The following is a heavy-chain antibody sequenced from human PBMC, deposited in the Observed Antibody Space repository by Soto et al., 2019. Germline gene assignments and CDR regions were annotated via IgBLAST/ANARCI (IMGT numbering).Heavy chain of an antibody. CDR1: SASFSKYY. J-gene: IGHJ4*02. V-gene: IGHV4-59*01. D-gene: IGHD3-16*01. Sequence: SETLSLTCTVSSASFSKYYWSWSRQPPGKGLEWIGYIYFNGNTNYNPSLTRRVTISIDTSKKQISLNLTSVTDADTAVYYCASVTFVGVVLAHWGQGTLVTV. CDR3: ASVTFVGVVLAH. CDR2: IYFNGNT.